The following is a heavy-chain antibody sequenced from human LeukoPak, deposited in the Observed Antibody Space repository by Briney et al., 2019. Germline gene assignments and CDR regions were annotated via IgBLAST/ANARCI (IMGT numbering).Heavy chain of an antibody. CDR2: ITVYNGNT. V-gene: IGHV1-18*01. CDR1: GYTFTSYG. J-gene: IGHJ5*02. D-gene: IGHD2-2*01. CDR3: ARHRESCSSSSCYYWFDP. Sequence: ASVKVSCKASGYTFTSYGIAWVRQAPGQGLEWMGWITVYNGNTNYAQKLQGRVTMTTDTSTSTAYMDLRSLTSDDTAVYHCARHRESCSSSSCYYWFDPWGQGTLVTVSS.